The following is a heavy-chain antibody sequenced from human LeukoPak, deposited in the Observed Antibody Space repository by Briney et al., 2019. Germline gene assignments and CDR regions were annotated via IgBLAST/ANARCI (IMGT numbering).Heavy chain of an antibody. CDR3: ASVGHCTSSSCPYYFDY. D-gene: IGHD2-2*03. V-gene: IGHV3-48*01. CDR1: GLTFSDYT. Sequence: GGSLRLSCAASGLTFSDYTMNWVRQAPGKGLEWVSYISSSSGTISYADSVKGRFTISRDNAKNSLFLQMNSLRAEDTAVYYCASVGHCTSSSCPYYFDYWGQGTLVTVSS. J-gene: IGHJ4*02. CDR2: ISSSSGTI.